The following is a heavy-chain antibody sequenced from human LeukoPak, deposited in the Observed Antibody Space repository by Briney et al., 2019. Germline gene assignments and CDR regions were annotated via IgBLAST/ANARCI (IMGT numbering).Heavy chain of an antibody. CDR2: INPSGGST. CDR1: GYTFTSYY. Sequence: EASVTVSFKASGYTFTSYYMHWVRQPPGQGLEWMGIINPSGGSTSYAQKFQGRVTMTRDTSTSTVYMELSSLRSEDTAVYYCAREPNIVAAFDYWGQGTLVTVSS. D-gene: IGHD5-12*01. J-gene: IGHJ4*02. V-gene: IGHV1-46*01. CDR3: AREPNIVAAFDY.